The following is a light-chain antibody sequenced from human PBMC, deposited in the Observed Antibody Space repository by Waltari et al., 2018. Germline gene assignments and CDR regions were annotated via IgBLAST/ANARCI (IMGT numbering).Light chain of an antibody. J-gene: IGLJ1*01. CDR3: SSYTSSSTHYV. CDR2: EVS. Sequence: QSALTQPASVSGSPGQSIPISCTGTSSDVGGYNYVSWYQQHPGKAPKLMIYEVSNRPSGVSNRFSGSKSGNTASLTISGLQAEDEAHYYCSSYTSSSTHYVFGTGTKVTVL. V-gene: IGLV2-14*01. CDR1: SSDVGGYNY.